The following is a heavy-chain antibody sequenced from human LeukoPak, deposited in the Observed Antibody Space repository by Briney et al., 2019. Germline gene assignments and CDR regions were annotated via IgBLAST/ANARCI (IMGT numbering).Heavy chain of an antibody. CDR1: GFTFSSYE. D-gene: IGHD2-2*01. Sequence: GGSLRLSCAASGFTFSSYEMNWVRQAPGKGLEWVSAISGSGGSTYYADSVKGRFTISRDNSKNTLFLQMNSLRAEDTAVYYCAKDRSCTGSSCNVGSWGQGTMVTVSS. CDR3: AKDRSCTGSSCNVGS. CDR2: ISGSGGST. J-gene: IGHJ3*01. V-gene: IGHV3-23*01.